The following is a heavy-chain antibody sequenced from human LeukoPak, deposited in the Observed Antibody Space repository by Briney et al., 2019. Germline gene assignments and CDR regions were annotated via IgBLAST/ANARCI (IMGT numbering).Heavy chain of an antibody. CDR3: ARALDIVATTNDY. V-gene: IGHV1-8*01. CDR1: GYTFTTYD. Sequence: GASVRVSCKASGYTFTTYDINWVRQVTGQGLEWMGWMNPNSGNTGYAQKFQDRVTMTRDTSISTAYMELSRLRSDDTAVYYCARALDIVATTNDYWGQGTLVTVSS. J-gene: IGHJ4*02. CDR2: MNPNSGNT. D-gene: IGHD5-12*01.